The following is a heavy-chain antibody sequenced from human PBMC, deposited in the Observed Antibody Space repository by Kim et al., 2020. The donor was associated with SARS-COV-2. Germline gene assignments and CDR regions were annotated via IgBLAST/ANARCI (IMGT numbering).Heavy chain of an antibody. J-gene: IGHJ5*02. Sequence: GSLRLSCVASGFTLSGYWMNWVRQAPGKGLVWVSRINSDGRRTNYADAVKDRFTVSRDNAKNTLYLQMNSLRAEDTAVYYCTRGSAGSGYGWWFDPWGQ. CDR2: INSDGRRT. CDR3: TRGSAGSGYGWWFDP. V-gene: IGHV3-74*01. D-gene: IGHD5-12*01. CDR1: GFTLSGYW.